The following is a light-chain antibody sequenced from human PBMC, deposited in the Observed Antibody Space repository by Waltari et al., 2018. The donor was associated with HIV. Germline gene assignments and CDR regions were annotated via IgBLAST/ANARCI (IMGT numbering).Light chain of an antibody. CDR1: SSNIRSNT. Sequence: QSVLTQPPSASGTPGQRVTISCSGSSSNIRSNTVSWYQQLPGTAPKLLIYSNAQRPSGVPDRFSGSKSGSSASLAISGLQSEDEADYYCAAWDDSLKGWVFGGGTKLTVL. CDR2: SNA. V-gene: IGLV1-44*01. J-gene: IGLJ3*02. CDR3: AAWDDSLKGWV.